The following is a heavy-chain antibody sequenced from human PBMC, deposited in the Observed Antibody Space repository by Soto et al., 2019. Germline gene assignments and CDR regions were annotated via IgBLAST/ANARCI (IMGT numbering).Heavy chain of an antibody. V-gene: IGHV1-2*04. Sequence: QVRLVQSGPEVRKPGASVKISCEASGYSFTGHYLHWVRQAPGHGLEWMGWINPNSGGTNYAQKFQDWISITRGKALSTVYMDLSSLRSEDTAMYYCAKSDGAEENDAFDIWGQGTMISVS. D-gene: IGHD3-16*01. CDR3: AKSDGAEENDAFDI. CDR2: INPNSGGT. CDR1: GYSFTGHY. J-gene: IGHJ3*02.